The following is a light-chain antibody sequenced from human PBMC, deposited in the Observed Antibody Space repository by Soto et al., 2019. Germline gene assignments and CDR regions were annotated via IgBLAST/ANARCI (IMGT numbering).Light chain of an antibody. V-gene: IGKV3-15*01. J-gene: IGKJ4*01. CDR1: QSISNT. Sequence: EIVMTQSPATLSVSPGERATLSCRASQSISNTLAWYQQKPGQAPRLLIHGASTRATGTPARFSGRGSGTEFTLTISSLQSEDFAVYYCQHYYNWPLTFGGGTKWISN. CDR2: GAS. CDR3: QHYYNWPLT.